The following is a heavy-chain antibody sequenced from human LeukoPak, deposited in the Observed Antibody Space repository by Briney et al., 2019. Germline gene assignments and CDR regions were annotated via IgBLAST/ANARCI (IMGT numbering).Heavy chain of an antibody. D-gene: IGHD1-14*01. CDR2: MNEYSTTI. CDR3: ARGGVNPVDH. V-gene: IGHV3-74*01. J-gene: IGHJ4*02. CDR1: GFPFHNFL. Sequence: GGALRLSWAASGFPFHNFLVHWVPQAPGKGVVWVSDMNEYSTTIRYADSVKGRFTISRDNAKSILYLQMNNLRAEDTAMYFCARGGVNPVDHWGQGTLVTVSS.